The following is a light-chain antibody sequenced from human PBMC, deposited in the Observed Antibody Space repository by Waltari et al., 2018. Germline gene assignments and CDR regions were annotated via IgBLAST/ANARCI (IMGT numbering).Light chain of an antibody. CDR1: QSLLHSNGYNY. V-gene: IGKV2-28*01. J-gene: IGKJ1*01. CDR3: MQARQTPWT. CDR2: LGT. Sequence: DIVMTQSPLSLPVTPGEPASISCRSSQSLLHSNGYNYLDWYLQKPGQSPQLLIYLGTNRASGVPDRFSGSGSGTDYTLKISRVEAEGVGVYYCMQARQTPWTFGQGTKVEIK.